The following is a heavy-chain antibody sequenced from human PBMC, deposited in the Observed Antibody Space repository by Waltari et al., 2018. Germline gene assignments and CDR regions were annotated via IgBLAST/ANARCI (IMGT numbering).Heavy chain of an antibody. CDR2: IIPIFGTA. Sequence: QVQLVQSGAEVKKPGSSVKVSCKASGGTFSSYALSWVRQAPGQGLEWMGGIIPIFGTANYAQKFQGRCTIAADKSTSTAYMELSSLRSEDTAVYYCARDPGLRLMGAFDIWGQGTMVTVSS. CDR1: GGTFSSYA. CDR3: ARDPGLRLMGAFDI. J-gene: IGHJ3*02. V-gene: IGHV1-69*14. D-gene: IGHD5-12*01.